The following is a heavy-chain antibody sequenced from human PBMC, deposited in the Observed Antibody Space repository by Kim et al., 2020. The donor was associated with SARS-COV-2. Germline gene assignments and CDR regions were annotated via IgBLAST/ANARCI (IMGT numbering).Heavy chain of an antibody. CDR1: GGTFSSYA. CDR3: ARAAGIAVAGGYYYYGMDV. V-gene: IGHV1-69*13. Sequence: SVKVSCKASGGTFSSYAISWVRQAPGQGLEWMGGIIPIFGTANYAQKFQGRVTITADESTSTAYIELSSLRSEDTAVYYCARAAGIAVAGGYYYYGMDVWGQGTTVTVSS. D-gene: IGHD6-19*01. CDR2: IIPIFGTA. J-gene: IGHJ6*02.